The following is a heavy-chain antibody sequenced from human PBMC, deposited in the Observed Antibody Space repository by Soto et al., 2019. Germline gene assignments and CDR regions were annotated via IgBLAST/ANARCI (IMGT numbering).Heavy chain of an antibody. V-gene: IGHV4-30-2*01. CDR1: GGSISSGGYS. J-gene: IGHJ4*02. D-gene: IGHD3-10*01. Sequence: PSETLSLTCAVSGGSISSGGYSWSWIRQPPGKGLEWIGYIYHSGSTYYNPSLKSRVTISVDRSKNQFSLKLSSVTAADTAVYYCARGGVRGVIPDYFDYWGQGTLVTVSS. CDR3: ARGGVRGVIPDYFDY. CDR2: IYHSGST.